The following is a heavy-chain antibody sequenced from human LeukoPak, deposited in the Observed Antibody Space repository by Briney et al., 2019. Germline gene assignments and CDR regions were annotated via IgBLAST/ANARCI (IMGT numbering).Heavy chain of an antibody. Sequence: SSETLSLTCTVSGGSISSYYWSWIRQPPGKGLEMIGYIYYSGSTNYNPSLKSRVTISVDTSKNQFSLKLSSVTAADTAVYYCARHGGDGRGTYIYYYGLDVWGQGTTVTVSS. V-gene: IGHV4-59*08. CDR1: GGSISSYY. CDR2: IYYSGST. CDR3: ARHGGDGRGTYIYYYGLDV. J-gene: IGHJ6*02. D-gene: IGHD2-21*02.